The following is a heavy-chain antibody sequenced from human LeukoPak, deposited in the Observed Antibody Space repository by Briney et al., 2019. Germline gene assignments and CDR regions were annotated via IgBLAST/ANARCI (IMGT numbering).Heavy chain of an antibody. CDR1: GFSFTSYW. Sequence: GESLKISCKSYGFSFTSYWIGWVRQMPGTGLEWMGIIHPVDSHTRYSPSFQGQVTISADRSITTVYLQWSSLKASDTAMCYCARLYGDYALDYWGQGTLVTVSS. D-gene: IGHD4-17*01. CDR3: ARLYGDYALDY. J-gene: IGHJ4*02. CDR2: IHPVDSHT. V-gene: IGHV5-51*01.